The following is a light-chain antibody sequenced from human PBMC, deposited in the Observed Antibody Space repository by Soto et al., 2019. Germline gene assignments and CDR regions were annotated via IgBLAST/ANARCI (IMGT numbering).Light chain of an antibody. CDR2: DAS. V-gene: IGKV3-11*01. CDR1: PSVSSY. CDR3: QQRSNWPWK. Sequence: EIVLTQSPATLSLSPGERATLSCRASPSVSSYLAWYQQKAGQAPRLLIYDASNRATGIPARFSGSGSGTGFTLPISSLDPEDFAVFYCQQRSNWPWKFGQGTKVEIK. J-gene: IGKJ1*01.